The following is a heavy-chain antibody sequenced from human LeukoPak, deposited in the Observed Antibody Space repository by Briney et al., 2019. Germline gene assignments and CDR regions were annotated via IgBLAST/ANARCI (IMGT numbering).Heavy chain of an antibody. J-gene: IGHJ6*02. V-gene: IGHV3-9*01. CDR2: ISWNSGTI. CDR1: GFTFDNYA. D-gene: IGHD1-20*01. CDR3: AASTYNWNPSVMDV. Sequence: GGSLRLSCAASGFTFDNYAMNWVRQVPGKGLEWISLISWNSGTIGYADSVKGRFTISRDNANNFLYLQMNSLRAEDTAVYYCAASTYNWNPSVMDVWGQGTTVTVSS.